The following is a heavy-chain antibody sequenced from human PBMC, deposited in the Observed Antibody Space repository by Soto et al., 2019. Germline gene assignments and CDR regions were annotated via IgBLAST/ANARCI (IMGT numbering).Heavy chain of an antibody. J-gene: IGHJ4*02. Sequence: SETLSLTCAVSGGSLSSGGYSWSWLRQPPGKGLEWIGYIYHSGSTYYNPSLKSRVTISVDRSKNQFSLKLSSVTAADTAVYYCARENNVLPGGYFDYWGQGTLVTVSS. V-gene: IGHV4-30-2*01. CDR3: ARENNVLPGGYFDY. CDR1: GGSLSSGGYS. CDR2: IYHSGST. D-gene: IGHD3-10*01.